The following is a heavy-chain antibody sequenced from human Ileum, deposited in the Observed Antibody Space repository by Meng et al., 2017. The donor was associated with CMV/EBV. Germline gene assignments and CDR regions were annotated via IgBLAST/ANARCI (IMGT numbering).Heavy chain of an antibody. CDR1: GFTLSSYW. CDR3: ARGGGSHHDY. V-gene: IGHV3-7*03. Sequence: GGSLRLSCATSGFTLSSYWMTWVRQGPGKGLEWLAKIGQDGSKTDYVDSLEGRFTISRDNGKNSLYLQMNSLRAEDTAVYYCARGGGSHHDYWGQGTLVTVSS. D-gene: IGHD3-10*01. CDR2: IGQDGSKT. J-gene: IGHJ4*02.